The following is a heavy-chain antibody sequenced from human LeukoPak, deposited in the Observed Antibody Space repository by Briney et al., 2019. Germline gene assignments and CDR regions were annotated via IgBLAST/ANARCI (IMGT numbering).Heavy chain of an antibody. V-gene: IGHV1-18*01. CDR2: ISAYNGNT. D-gene: IGHD3-3*01. Sequence: GASVKVSCKASGYTFTSYGISWVRQAPGQGLEWMGWISAYNGNTNYAQKLQGRVTMTTDTSTSTAYMELRSLRSDDTAVYYCARGAYDFWSGYYDLYFDYWGQETLVTVSS. J-gene: IGHJ4*02. CDR3: ARGAYDFWSGYYDLYFDY. CDR1: GYTFTSYG.